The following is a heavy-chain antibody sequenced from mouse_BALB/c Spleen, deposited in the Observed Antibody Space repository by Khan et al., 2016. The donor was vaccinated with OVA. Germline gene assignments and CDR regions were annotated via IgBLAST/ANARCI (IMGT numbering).Heavy chain of an antibody. J-gene: IGHJ4*01. V-gene: IGHV2-6-7*01. D-gene: IGHD2-9*01. CDR3: VRAYCGDDDYAMDY. CDR1: GFSLTGYG. CDR2: IWGNGNT. Sequence: QVQLKESGPGLVAPSQSLSITCTVSGFSLTGYGVNWVRQPPGKGLEWLGMIWGNGNTDYNSALKSRLSIRKDNFKSQVFLKMNSLQTDDTARYYCVRAYCGDDDYAMDYWGQGTSVTVSS.